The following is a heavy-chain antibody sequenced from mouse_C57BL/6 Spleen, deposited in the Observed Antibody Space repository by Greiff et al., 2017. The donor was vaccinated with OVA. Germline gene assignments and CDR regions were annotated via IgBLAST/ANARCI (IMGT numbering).Heavy chain of an antibody. D-gene: IGHD1-1*01. V-gene: IGHV1-63*01. J-gene: IGHJ2*01. CDR1: GYTFTNYW. CDR2: IYPGGGYT. Sequence: QVQLQQSGAELVRPGTSVKMSCKASGYTFTNYWIGWAKQRPGHGLEWIGDIYPGGGYTNYNEKFKGKATLTADKYSSTAYMQFSSLTSEDSASYYWSRGKVYYGSRDYFDYWGQGTTLTVSS. CDR3: SRGKVYYGSRDYFDY.